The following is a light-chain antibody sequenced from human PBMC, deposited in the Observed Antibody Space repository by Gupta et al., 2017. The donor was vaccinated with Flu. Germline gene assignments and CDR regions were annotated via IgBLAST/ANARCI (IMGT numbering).Light chain of an antibody. V-gene: IGKV3-20*01. CDR1: QSVSSAY. J-gene: IGKJ2*01. CDR3: QQSGRSRINI. Sequence: VLTQSPGTLSLSPGERATLSCRASQSVSSAYLAWYQHKAGQPPRLLIYGASNMDTGIPDRFSGSGSGTDFTLTISGLEPEDSAVYYCQQSGRSRINIFGQGTKLEIK. CDR2: GAS.